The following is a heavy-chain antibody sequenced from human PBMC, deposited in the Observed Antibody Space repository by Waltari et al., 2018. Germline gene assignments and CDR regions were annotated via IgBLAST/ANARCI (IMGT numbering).Heavy chain of an antibody. J-gene: IGHJ4*02. V-gene: IGHV3-30-3*01. Sequence: QVQLVESGGGVVQPGRSLRLSCAASGFTFSSSAMHWVRQAPGKGLEWVAVISYDGSNKYYADSVKGRFTISRDNSKNTLYLQMNSLRAEDTAVYYCARKWAHDYWGQGTLVTVSS. CDR1: GFTFSSSA. D-gene: IGHD1-26*01. CDR2: ISYDGSNK. CDR3: ARKWAHDY.